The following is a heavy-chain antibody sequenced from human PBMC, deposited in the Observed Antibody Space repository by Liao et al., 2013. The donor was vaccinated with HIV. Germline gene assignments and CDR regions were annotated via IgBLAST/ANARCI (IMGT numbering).Heavy chain of an antibody. CDR3: ARGRSLAGVFDY. CDR1: GASIRDYF. CDR2: IYYSGNT. J-gene: IGHJ4*02. Sequence: QVQLQESGPGLVRPSETLSLSCSVSGASIRDYFWSWIRQPAGKGLEWMGYIYYSGNTYYNPSLKSRVTISVDTSKNQFSLKLSSVTAADTAVYYCARGRSLAGVFDYWGQGTLVTVSS. V-gene: IGHV4-59*12. D-gene: IGHD7-27*01.